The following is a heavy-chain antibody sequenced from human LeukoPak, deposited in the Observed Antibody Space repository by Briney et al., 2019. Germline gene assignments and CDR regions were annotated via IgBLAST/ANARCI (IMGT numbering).Heavy chain of an antibody. Sequence: SVKVSCNASGGTFSSYAISWVRQAPGQGLEWMGRIIPIFGTANYAQKFQGRVTITTDESTSTAYMELSSLRSEDTAVYYCARDLLTGTAGYWGQGTLVTVSS. J-gene: IGHJ4*02. D-gene: IGHD1-20*01. CDR2: IIPIFGTA. CDR3: ARDLLTGTAGY. CDR1: GGTFSSYA. V-gene: IGHV1-69*05.